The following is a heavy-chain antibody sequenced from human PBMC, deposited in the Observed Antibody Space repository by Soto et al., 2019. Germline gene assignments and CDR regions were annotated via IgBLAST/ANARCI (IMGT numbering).Heavy chain of an antibody. CDR2: ISIYNGDT. V-gene: IGHV1-18*01. CDR1: GYTFTSYG. CDR3: ASTYFYGSGSDYHHYYYGMDV. D-gene: IGHD3-10*01. J-gene: IGHJ6*02. Sequence: GASVKVSCKASGYTFTSYGINWVRQVPGQGLEWMGCISIYNGDTNYAQKLQGRVTMTTDTSTSTAYMEVRSLRSDDTAVYYCASTYFYGSGSDYHHYYYGMDVWGQGTTVTVSS.